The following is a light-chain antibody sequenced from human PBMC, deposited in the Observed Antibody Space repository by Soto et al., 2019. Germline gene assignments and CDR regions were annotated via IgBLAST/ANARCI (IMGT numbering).Light chain of an antibody. CDR2: GNS. CDR3: QSYASSLSGSVV. J-gene: IGLJ2*01. V-gene: IGLV1-40*01. CDR1: SSNIGAGYD. Sequence: QAVVTQPPSVSGAPGQRVTISCTGSSSNIGAGYDVHWYQQLPGTAPKLLIYGNSNRPSGVPDRFSGSKSGTSASLAITGLRAEDEADYYCQSYASSLSGSVVFGGGTKLTVL.